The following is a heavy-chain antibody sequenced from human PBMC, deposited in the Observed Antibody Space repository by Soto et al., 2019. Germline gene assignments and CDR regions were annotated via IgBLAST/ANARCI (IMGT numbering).Heavy chain of an antibody. Sequence: SETQSLRSTVAGGKIISGGDYWSWIIQHPGKGLEWIGYIYYSGSTYYNPSLKSRVTISVDTSKNQFSLKLSSVTAADTAVYYCASAYYYDSSGYYRPGPFDYWGQGTLVTVSS. D-gene: IGHD3-22*01. J-gene: IGHJ4*02. CDR1: GGKIISGGDY. CDR2: IYYSGST. V-gene: IGHV4-31*03. CDR3: ASAYYYDSSGYYRPGPFDY.